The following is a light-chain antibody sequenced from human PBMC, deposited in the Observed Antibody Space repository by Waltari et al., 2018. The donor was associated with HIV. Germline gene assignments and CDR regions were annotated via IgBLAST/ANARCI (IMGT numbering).Light chain of an antibody. Sequence: SALTQPASVSGSPGQSITISCTGTSSDVGAYDYVSWYQQHPGTVPKLLIYDVYNRPSRSSTRFPGAKSGNTSSLTISGLQAEDEADYYCASFTSGRLNVFGTGTKVTVL. CDR2: DVY. CDR1: SSDVGAYDY. J-gene: IGLJ1*01. V-gene: IGLV2-14*03. CDR3: ASFTSGRLNV.